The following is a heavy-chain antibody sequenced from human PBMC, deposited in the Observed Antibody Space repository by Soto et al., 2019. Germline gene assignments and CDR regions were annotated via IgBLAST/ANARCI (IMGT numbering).Heavy chain of an antibody. D-gene: IGHD6-13*01. CDR1: GGSISSSSYY. CDR3: ASRIAAAGTVDVAFDI. V-gene: IGHV4-39*01. CDR2: ILYSGRT. Sequence: SETLSLTCTVSGGSISSSSYYWGWIRQPPGKGLEWIGSILYSGRTYYNPPLKIRVTISVDTSKNQFSLRLSSVTAADTAVYYCASRIAAAGTVDVAFDIWGQGTMVTVSS. J-gene: IGHJ3*02.